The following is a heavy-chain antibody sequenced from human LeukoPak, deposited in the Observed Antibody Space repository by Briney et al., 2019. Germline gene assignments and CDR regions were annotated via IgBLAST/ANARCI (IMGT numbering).Heavy chain of an antibody. CDR3: AKGWQQLGFDS. J-gene: IGHJ4*02. Sequence: GGSLRLSCGASGFTFSNYAMSWVRQAPGKGLEWVSGISGSGGSTHYADSVKGRFTISKDDSKNTLYLRMNSLRVEDTAVYYCAKGWQQLGFDSWGQGTLVTVSS. V-gene: IGHV3-23*01. CDR2: ISGSGGST. CDR1: GFTFSNYA. D-gene: IGHD6-13*01.